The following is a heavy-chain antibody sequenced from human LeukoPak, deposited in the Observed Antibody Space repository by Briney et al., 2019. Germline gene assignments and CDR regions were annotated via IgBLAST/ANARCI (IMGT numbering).Heavy chain of an antibody. CDR1: GGSISSYY. V-gene: IGHV4-59*01. D-gene: IGHD3-9*01. Sequence: PSETLSLTCTVSGGSISSYYWSWIRQPPGKGLEWIGYIYYSGSTNYNPSLKSRVTISVDTSKNQFSLKLSSVTAADTAVYYCASTSLDYDILIGYYSWFDPWGQGTLVTVSS. J-gene: IGHJ5*02. CDR3: ASTSLDYDILIGYYSWFDP. CDR2: IYYSGST.